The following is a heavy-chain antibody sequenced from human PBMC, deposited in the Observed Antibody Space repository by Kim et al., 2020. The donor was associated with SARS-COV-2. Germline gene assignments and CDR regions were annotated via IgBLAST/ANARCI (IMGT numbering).Heavy chain of an antibody. V-gene: IGHV3-15*01. CDR2: IKSKTDGGTT. CDR1: GFTFSNAW. D-gene: IGHD3-16*02. CDR3: TTPVYDYVWGSYRYFDY. J-gene: IGHJ4*02. Sequence: GGSLRLSCAASGFTFSNAWMSWVRQAPGKGLEWVGRIKSKTDGGTTDYAAPVKGRFTISRDDSKNTLYLQMNSLKTEDTAVYYCTTPVYDYVWGSYRYFDYWGQGTLVTVSS.